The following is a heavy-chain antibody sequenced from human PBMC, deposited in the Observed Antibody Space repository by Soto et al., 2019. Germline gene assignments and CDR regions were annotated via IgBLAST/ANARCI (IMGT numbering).Heavy chain of an antibody. J-gene: IGHJ4*02. CDR2: ISGTGGST. CDR3: AKDERPGIVGPAY. D-gene: IGHD1-26*01. CDR1: GFIFRSYA. V-gene: IGHV3-23*01. Sequence: EVQLLESGGDLVQPGGSLRLSCATSGFIFRSYAMNWVRQAPGKGLEWVSAISGTGGSTYYADSVKGRFTISRDNSKNTLYLQMYSLKVEDTAVYYCAKDERPGIVGPAYWGQGTLVTVSS.